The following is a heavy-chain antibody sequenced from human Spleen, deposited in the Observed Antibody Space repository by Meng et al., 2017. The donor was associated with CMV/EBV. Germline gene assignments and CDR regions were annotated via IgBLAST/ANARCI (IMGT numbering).Heavy chain of an antibody. V-gene: IGHV3-49*04. CDR3: TRGGYCSGGSCHYFDY. D-gene: IGHD2-15*01. J-gene: IGHJ4*02. CDR2: IRSKAYGGTT. CDR1: GFTFGDYA. Sequence: SCTASGFTFGDYAMSWVRQAPGKGLEWVGFIRSKAYGGTTEYAASVKGRFTISRDDSKSIAYLQMNSLKTEDTAVYYCTRGGYCSGGSCHYFDYWGQGTLVTVSS.